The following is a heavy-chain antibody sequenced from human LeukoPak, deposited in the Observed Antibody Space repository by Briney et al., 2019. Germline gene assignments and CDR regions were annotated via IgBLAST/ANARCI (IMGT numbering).Heavy chain of an antibody. Sequence: SGGSLRLSCAASGFTFDDYAMHWVRQAPGKGLEWVSGISWNSGNMGYADSVKGRFTISRDNAKNSLYLQMNSLRAEDTAVYYCARGGGYCSGGSCYEYWGQGTLVTVSS. J-gene: IGHJ4*02. CDR3: ARGGGYCSGGSCYEY. CDR1: GFTFDDYA. V-gene: IGHV3-9*01. D-gene: IGHD2-15*01. CDR2: ISWNSGNM.